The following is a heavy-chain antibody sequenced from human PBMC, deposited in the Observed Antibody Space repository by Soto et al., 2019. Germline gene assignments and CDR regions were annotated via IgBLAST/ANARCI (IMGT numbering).Heavy chain of an antibody. Sequence: QVQLQESGPGLVKPSETLSLTCTVSGDSISVGASFWSWIRQPPGKGLEWIANVYYSGSSYYNPSLKSRLTISVDTTKNQFSLQLKSMTAADTAVYYCAKLSCTSSTCYFPGWFDPWGQGTLVTVSS. CDR1: GDSISVGASF. V-gene: IGHV4-31*03. J-gene: IGHJ5*02. CDR3: AKLSCTSSTCYFPGWFDP. D-gene: IGHD2-2*01. CDR2: VYYSGSS.